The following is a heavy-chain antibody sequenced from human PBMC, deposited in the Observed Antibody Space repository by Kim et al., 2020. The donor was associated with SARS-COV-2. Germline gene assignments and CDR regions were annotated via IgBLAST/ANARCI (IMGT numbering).Heavy chain of an antibody. Sequence: GGSLRLSCAASGFTFSSYAMSWVRQAPGKGLEWVSAISGSGGSTYYADSVKDRFTISRDNSKNTLYLQMNSLRAEDTAVYYCAKGPQKYYYDSSGYYPYYFDYWGQGTLVTVSS. CDR1: GFTFSSYA. J-gene: IGHJ4*02. D-gene: IGHD3-22*01. CDR3: AKGPQKYYYDSSGYYPYYFDY. V-gene: IGHV3-23*01. CDR2: ISGSGGST.